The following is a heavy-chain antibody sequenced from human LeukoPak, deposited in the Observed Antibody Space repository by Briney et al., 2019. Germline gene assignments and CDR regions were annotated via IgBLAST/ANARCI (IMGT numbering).Heavy chain of an antibody. V-gene: IGHV3-23*01. CDR1: GFAFSTYG. D-gene: IGHD2-2*01. Sequence: SGGSLRLSFIGSGFAFSTYGINWVRQAPGKGLEWVSYISGSSDTTYHADSVKGRFTISRDNSKNTLFLQMNSLRAEDTAVYYCAKDPSSISQTFFDYWGQGALVTVSS. CDR3: AKDPSSISQTFFDY. J-gene: IGHJ4*02. CDR2: ISGSSDTT.